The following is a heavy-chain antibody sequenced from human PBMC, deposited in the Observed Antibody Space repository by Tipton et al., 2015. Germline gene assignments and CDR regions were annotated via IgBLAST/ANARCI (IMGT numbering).Heavy chain of an antibody. CDR2: IIPIFGTP. Sequence: QLVQSGAEVKKPGSSVKVSCKASGGTFGSYAIFWVRQAPGQGLEWMGAIIPIFGTPDYAQKFQGRVTITADESTSTAYMELSSLRSEDTAVYYCAREITMVRESPWSGMDVRGQGTTVTVSS. V-gene: IGHV1-69*01. D-gene: IGHD3-10*01. CDR1: GGTFGSYA. J-gene: IGHJ6*02. CDR3: AREITMVRESPWSGMDV.